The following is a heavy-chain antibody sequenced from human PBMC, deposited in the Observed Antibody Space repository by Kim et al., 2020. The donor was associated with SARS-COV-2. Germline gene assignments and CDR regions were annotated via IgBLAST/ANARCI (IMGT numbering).Heavy chain of an antibody. V-gene: IGHV3-23*01. CDR2: ISGNGSGT. CDR1: GFTFSSYA. CDR3: ARDPWGCDWFDFDY. Sequence: GGSLRLSCAASGFTFSSYAMNWVRQAPGKGLEWVSAISGNGSGTYYADSVKGRFTISRDNSKNTLNLQMNSLRGEDTAVYYCARDPWGCDWFDFDYWCQG. D-gene: IGHD3-9*01. J-gene: IGHJ4*02.